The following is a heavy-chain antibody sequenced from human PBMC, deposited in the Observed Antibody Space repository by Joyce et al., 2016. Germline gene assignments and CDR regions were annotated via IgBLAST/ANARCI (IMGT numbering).Heavy chain of an antibody. J-gene: IGHJ4*02. CDR1: GFAVCDKH. V-gene: IGHV3-66*01. CDR2: ISNTGAT. D-gene: IGHD5-24*01. Sequence: VRLVESVGGLVPPGGSLRLSCVASGFAVCDKHMSWVRQAPGKGLEWVSTISNTGATNAADSVGGRFIISRDSSDNTVYLQMNSRRPEDTAVYYCARDSWVYGYYYFDSWGQGTLVAVSS. CDR3: ARDSWVYGYYYFDS.